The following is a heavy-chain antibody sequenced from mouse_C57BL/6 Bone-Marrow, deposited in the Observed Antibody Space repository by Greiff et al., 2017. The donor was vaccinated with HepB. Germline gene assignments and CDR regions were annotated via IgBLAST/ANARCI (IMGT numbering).Heavy chain of an antibody. CDR2: IYPRSGNT. CDR3: ARGYDGYPYAMDY. J-gene: IGHJ4*01. V-gene: IGHV1-81*01. D-gene: IGHD2-3*01. Sequence: QVQLQQSGAELARPGASVKLSCKASGYTFTSYGISWVKQRTGQGLEWIGEIYPRSGNTYYNEKFKGKATLTADKSSSTAYMALRSLTSEDSAVYFCARGYDGYPYAMDYWGQGTSVTVSS. CDR1: GYTFTSYG.